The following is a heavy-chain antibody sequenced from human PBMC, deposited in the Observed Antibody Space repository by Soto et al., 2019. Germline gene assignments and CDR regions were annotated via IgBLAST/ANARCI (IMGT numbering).Heavy chain of an antibody. CDR1: GGTFNTYN. CDR3: ARDETGDSYYYYYGMDV. D-gene: IGHD7-27*01. Sequence: QVQLVQSGAEVKKPGSSVKVSCKASGGTFNTYNINWVRQAPGQGLEWMGGILPIFGTTNYAQRFQGRVTITAADSTSTAYMELSSLRSEDTAVYCCARDETGDSYYYYYGMDVWGQGTTVTVTS. J-gene: IGHJ6*02. V-gene: IGHV1-69*01. CDR2: ILPIFGTT.